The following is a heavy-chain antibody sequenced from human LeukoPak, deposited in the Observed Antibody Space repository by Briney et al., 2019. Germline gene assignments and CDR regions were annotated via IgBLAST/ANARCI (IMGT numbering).Heavy chain of an antibody. CDR2: ISYDGSNK. D-gene: IGHD3-9*01. CDR1: GSTFSSYG. CDR3: AKEPKTCITIFSPPYYYYYGMDV. J-gene: IGHJ6*02. Sequence: PGRSLRLSCAASGSTFSSYGMHWVRQAPGKGLEWVAVISYDGSNKYYADSVKGRFTISRDNSKNTLYLQMNSLRAEDTAVYYCAKEPKTCITIFSPPYYYYYGMDVWGQGTTVTVSS. V-gene: IGHV3-30*18.